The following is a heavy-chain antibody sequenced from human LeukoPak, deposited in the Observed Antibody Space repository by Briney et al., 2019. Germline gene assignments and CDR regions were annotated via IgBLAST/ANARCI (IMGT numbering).Heavy chain of an antibody. D-gene: IGHD2-15*01. CDR2: IHHSGVT. Sequence: SETPSLTCAVSGGSISNINWWSWVRQPPGKGLEWIGEIHHSGVTNYNPSLKSRVTISLDKSNNQLSLKLNSVTAADTAVYYCAENGPWSLEYWGQGTLVTVSS. CDR1: GGSISNINW. J-gene: IGHJ4*02. V-gene: IGHV4-4*02. CDR3: AENGPWSLEY.